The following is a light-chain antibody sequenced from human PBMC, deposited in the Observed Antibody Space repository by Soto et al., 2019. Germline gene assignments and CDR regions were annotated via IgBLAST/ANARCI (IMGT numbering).Light chain of an antibody. Sequence: EIVVTQSPGTLSLSPGERATLSCRASQSVSSSSYLTWYQQKPGQAPRLLIYDASSRATGNPDRFRGSGSGTDFTLTISRLAPEDFAVYFCQQYGSSPWTFGQGTRVELK. CDR1: QSVSSSSY. J-gene: IGKJ1*01. V-gene: IGKV3-20*01. CDR3: QQYGSSPWT. CDR2: DAS.